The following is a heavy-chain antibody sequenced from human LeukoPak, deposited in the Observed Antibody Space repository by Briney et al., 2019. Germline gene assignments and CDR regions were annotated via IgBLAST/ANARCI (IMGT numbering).Heavy chain of an antibody. D-gene: IGHD6-19*01. CDR3: AKDLVAVAGYFDY. V-gene: IGHV3-74*01. J-gene: IGHJ4*02. Sequence: GGSLRLSCGVSGFTFSDYWMHWVRQAPGKGLVWVSRINSDGTNTNYAGSVKGRFTISRDNAKNTLYLQMNSLRAEDTAVYYCAKDLVAVAGYFDYWGQGTLVTVSS. CDR1: GFTFSDYW. CDR2: INSDGTNT.